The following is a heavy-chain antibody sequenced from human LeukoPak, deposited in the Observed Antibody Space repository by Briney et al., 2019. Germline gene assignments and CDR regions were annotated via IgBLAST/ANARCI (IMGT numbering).Heavy chain of an antibody. Sequence: PGGSLRLSCAASFSTFNKAWMNWVRQAPGKGLEWVGRIKSRADGGTTDYATPVNDRFTISRDDSENTAFLQMNSLKTEDTAIYYCSTHPTSGFWGQGTLVTISS. CDR3: STHPTSGF. CDR1: FSTFNKAW. J-gene: IGHJ4*02. V-gene: IGHV3-15*07. D-gene: IGHD2-15*01. CDR2: IKSRADGGTT.